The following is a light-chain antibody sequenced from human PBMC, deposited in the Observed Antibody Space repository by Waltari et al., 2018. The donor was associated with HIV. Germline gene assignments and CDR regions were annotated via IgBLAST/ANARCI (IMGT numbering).Light chain of an antibody. CDR1: GPNIGANT. V-gene: IGLV1-44*01. CDR3: AAWDDSLNAYV. CDR2: SLD. J-gene: IGLJ1*01. Sequence: QSVLTQTPSASGPPGQRVIVSCSGSGPNIGANTVNWYQQLPGAAPRLLIHSLDQRPSGVPDRFSGSKSGASASLAISGLQSEDEADYYCAAWDDSLNAYVFGGGTKVTVL.